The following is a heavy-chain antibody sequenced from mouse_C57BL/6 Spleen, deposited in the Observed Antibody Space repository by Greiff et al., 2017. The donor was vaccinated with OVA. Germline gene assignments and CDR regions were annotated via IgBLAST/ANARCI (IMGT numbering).Heavy chain of an antibody. CDR3: DRQGAYYYGSSYYAMDY. CDR1: GFTFSSYT. D-gene: IGHD1-1*01. J-gene: IGHJ4*01. CDR2: ISGGGGNT. V-gene: IGHV5-9*01. Sequence: EVKVVESGGGLVKPGGSLKLSCAASGFTFSSYTMSWVRQTPEKRLEWVATISGGGGNTYYPDSVKGRFTISRDNAKNTLYLQMSSLRSEDTALDYCDRQGAYYYGSSYYAMDYWGQGTSVTVSS.